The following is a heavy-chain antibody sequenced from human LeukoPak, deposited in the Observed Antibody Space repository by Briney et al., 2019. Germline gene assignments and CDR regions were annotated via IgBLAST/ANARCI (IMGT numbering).Heavy chain of an antibody. V-gene: IGHV3-23*01. CDR1: GFTFRSHA. CDR3: ARGGFSSGLTSYYYYYGMDV. D-gene: IGHD2-15*01. CDR2: IYENGGTT. Sequence: PGGSLRLSCVGSGFTFRSHAMSWVRQAPEKGLEFVSGIYENGGTTYYADSVKGRFTISRDNSKNTLYLQMNSLRSEDTAVYYCARGGFSSGLTSYYYYYGMDVWGQGTTVTVSS. J-gene: IGHJ6*02.